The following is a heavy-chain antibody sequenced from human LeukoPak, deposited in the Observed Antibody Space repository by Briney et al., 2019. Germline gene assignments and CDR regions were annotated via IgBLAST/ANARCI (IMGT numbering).Heavy chain of an antibody. J-gene: IGHJ3*02. CDR2: IYYSGST. V-gene: IGHV4-59*08. CDR3: ARHVSSGWYSNVIVKPDAFDI. CDR1: GGSISSYY. Sequence: SETLSLTCTVSGGSISSYYWSWIRQPPGKGLEWIGYIYYSGSTNYNPSLKSRVTISVDTSKNQFSLKLSSVTAADTAVYYCARHVSSGWYSNVIVKPDAFDIRGQGTMVTVSS. D-gene: IGHD6-19*01.